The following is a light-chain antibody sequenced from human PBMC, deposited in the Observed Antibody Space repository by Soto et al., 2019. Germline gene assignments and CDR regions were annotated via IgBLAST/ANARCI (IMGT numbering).Light chain of an antibody. CDR3: QQYNNLPPDT. CDR1: QSVNNN. CDR2: GAS. J-gene: IGKJ2*01. Sequence: EIILTQSPASLSVSPGERATLSCRTSQSVNNNLACYQQKPGQAPRPLIYGASTRATSIPGRFRGSGSGTEFTLTITSLQSEDFAVYFCQQYNNLPPDTFGQGTKLEIK. V-gene: IGKV3-15*01.